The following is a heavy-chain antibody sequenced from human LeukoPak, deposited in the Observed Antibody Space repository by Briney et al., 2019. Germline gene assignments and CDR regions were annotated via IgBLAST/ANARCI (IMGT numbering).Heavy chain of an antibody. CDR2: IYYSGKT. CDR3: ARLVVPAAAY. D-gene: IGHD2-2*01. V-gene: IGHV4-39*01. Sequence: PSETLSLTCTVSGGSISSGDYYWSWIRQPPGKGLEWIGYIYYSGKTYYKQSLKSRVTISVDTSKNQFSLKLSSVTAADTAVYYCARLVVPAAAYWGQGTLATVSS. J-gene: IGHJ4*02. CDR1: GGSISSGDYY.